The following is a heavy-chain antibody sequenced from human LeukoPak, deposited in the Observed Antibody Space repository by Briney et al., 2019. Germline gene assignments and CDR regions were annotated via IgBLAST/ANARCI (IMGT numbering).Heavy chain of an antibody. CDR1: GGSIRSYY. CDR2: IYYTGST. Sequence: SETLSLTCTVSGGSIRSYYWSWIRQPPGKGLEWIGYIYYTGSTNYNPSLKSRVTISVDTSKNQFSLKLSSVTAADTAVYYCASYGSGSYWSDYWGQGALVTVSS. J-gene: IGHJ4*02. D-gene: IGHD3-10*01. CDR3: ASYGSGSYWSDY. V-gene: IGHV4-59*08.